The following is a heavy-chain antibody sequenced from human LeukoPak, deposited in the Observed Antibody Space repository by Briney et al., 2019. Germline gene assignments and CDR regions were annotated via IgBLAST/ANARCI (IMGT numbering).Heavy chain of an antibody. J-gene: IGHJ5*02. CDR2: IRYDGSNK. CDR3: AKDLFLGYCSSTSCYNWSDP. CDR1: GFTFSSYG. D-gene: IGHD2-2*01. Sequence: PGGSLRLSCAASGFTFSSYGMHWVRQAPGKGLEWVAFIRYDGSNKYYADSVKGRFTISRDNSKNTLYLQMNSLRAEDTAVYYCAKDLFLGYCSSTSCYNWSDPWGQGTLVTVSS. V-gene: IGHV3-30*02.